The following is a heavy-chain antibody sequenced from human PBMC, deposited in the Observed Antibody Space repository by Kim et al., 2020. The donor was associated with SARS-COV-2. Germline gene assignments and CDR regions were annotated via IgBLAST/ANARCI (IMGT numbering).Heavy chain of an antibody. CDR3: ARHNSQWLVISLFDY. D-gene: IGHD6-19*01. CDR1: GYSFTSYW. J-gene: IGHJ4*02. V-gene: IGHV5-10-1*01. CDR2: IDPSDSYT. Sequence: GESLKISCKGSGYSFTSYWINWVRQMPGKGLEWMGRIDPSDSYTNYSPSFQGHVTISADKSISTAYLQWSSLKASDTAMYYCARHNSQWLVISLFDYWGQGTLVTVSS.